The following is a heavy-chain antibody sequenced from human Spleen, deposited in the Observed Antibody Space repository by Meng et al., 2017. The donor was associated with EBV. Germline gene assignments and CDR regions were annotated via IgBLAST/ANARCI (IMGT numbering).Heavy chain of an antibody. D-gene: IGHD2-15*01. V-gene: IGHV4-4*02. J-gene: IGHJ4*02. Sequence: QGPPQQQVPRRLKPSWHLPLICTVSCASSTGYNCGSWVRHPPGKGLEWIGEIYHSGPSDYNASLKSRATISVAKSKNQFSLRLTSVTAADTAVYYCVALGFCSDGVCRWYFDYWGQGTLVTVSS. CDR2: IYHSGPS. CDR1: CASSTGYNC. CDR3: VALGFCSDGVCRWYFDY.